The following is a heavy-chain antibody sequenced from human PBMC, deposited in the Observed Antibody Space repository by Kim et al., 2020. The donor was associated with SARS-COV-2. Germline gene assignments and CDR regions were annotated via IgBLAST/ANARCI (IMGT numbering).Heavy chain of an antibody. CDR3: AIRWAYYYGSGSLPNWFDP. Sequence: SETLSLTCAVYGGSFSGYYWSWIRQPPGKGLEWIGEINHSGSTNYNPSLKSRVTISVDTSKNQFSLKLSSVTAADTAVYYCAIRWAYYYGSGSLPNWFDPWGQGTLVTVSS. CDR2: INHSGST. J-gene: IGHJ5*02. CDR1: GGSFSGYY. V-gene: IGHV4-34*01. D-gene: IGHD3-10*01.